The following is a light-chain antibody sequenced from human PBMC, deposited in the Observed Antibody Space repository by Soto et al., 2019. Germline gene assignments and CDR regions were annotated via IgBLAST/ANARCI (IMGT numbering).Light chain of an antibody. CDR3: QQYYSNPRT. Sequence: DIVMTLSPDSLAVSLGEMATINCKSSQSVIHTSNNKSYLAWYQQKAGQPPEXLLYWASARDSGVPDRFSGSGSGTDFTLTISSPQAEDVAVYYCQQYYSNPRTFGQGTKVDIK. CDR2: WAS. J-gene: IGKJ2*01. CDR1: QSVIHTSNNKSY. V-gene: IGKV4-1*01.